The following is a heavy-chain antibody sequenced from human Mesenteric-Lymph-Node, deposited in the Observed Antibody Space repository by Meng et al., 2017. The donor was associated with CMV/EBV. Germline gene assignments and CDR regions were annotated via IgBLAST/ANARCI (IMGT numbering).Heavy chain of an antibody. CDR3: ARALKNRQQLVLQYYFDY. CDR1: GFTFSSYA. CDR2: IRYDGSNK. J-gene: IGHJ4*02. D-gene: IGHD6-13*01. V-gene: IGHV3-30*02. Sequence: GESLKISCAASGFTFSSYAMHWVRQAPGKGLEWVAFIRYDGSNKYYADSVKGRFTISRDNSKNTLYLQMNSLRAEDTAVYYCARALKNRQQLVLQYYFDYWGQGTLVTVSS.